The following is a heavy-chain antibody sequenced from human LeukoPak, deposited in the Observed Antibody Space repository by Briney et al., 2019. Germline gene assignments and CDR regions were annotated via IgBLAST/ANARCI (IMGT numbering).Heavy chain of an antibody. CDR1: GFTVSTNY. J-gene: IGHJ4*02. D-gene: IGHD7-27*01. CDR2: IYRGGRT. V-gene: IGHV3-53*05. CDR3: ARAPSNWGGALDY. Sequence: GGSLRLSCAASGFTVSTNYMSWVRQAPGKGVEWVSVIYRGGRTYYADSVKGRFTISRDNSKNTLYLQVNSLRAEDTAVYYCARAPSNWGGALDYWGQGTLVTVSS.